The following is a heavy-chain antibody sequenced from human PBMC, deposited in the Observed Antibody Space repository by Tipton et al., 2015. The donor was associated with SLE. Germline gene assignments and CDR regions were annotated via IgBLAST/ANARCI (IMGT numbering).Heavy chain of an antibody. J-gene: IGHJ5*02. Sequence: SLRLSCAASGFTFSSYSMNWVRQAPGKELEWVGNINPDGSGTHYVGSVKGRFTISRDNALNSLHLQMNSLRADDTADYFCVSGGGGSSSSWYWFDPWGQGTLVTVSS. CDR3: VSGGGGSSSSWYWFDP. CDR2: INPDGSGT. V-gene: IGHV3-7*01. CDR1: GFTFSSYS. D-gene: IGHD6-13*01.